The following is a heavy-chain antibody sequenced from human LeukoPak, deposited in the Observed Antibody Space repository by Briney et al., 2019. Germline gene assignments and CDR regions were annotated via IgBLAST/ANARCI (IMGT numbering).Heavy chain of an antibody. CDR1: GYTFTSYS. D-gene: IGHD2-21*02. CDR3: ARDVTIVVVTAPHYYYGMDV. V-gene: IGHV1-46*01. J-gene: IGHJ6*02. CDR2: INPSGGST. Sequence: ASVKVSCKASGYTFTSYSMHWVRQAPGQGLERMGIINPSGGSTSYAQKFQGRVTMTRDTSTSTVYMELSSLRSEDTAVYYCARDVTIVVVTAPHYYYGMDVWGQGTTVTVSS.